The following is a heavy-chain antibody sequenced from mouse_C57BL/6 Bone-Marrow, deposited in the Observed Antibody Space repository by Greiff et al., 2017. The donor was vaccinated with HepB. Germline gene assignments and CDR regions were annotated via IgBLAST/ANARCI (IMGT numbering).Heavy chain of an antibody. CDR1: GYTLTSYW. V-gene: IGHV1-69*01. CDR2: IDPSDSYT. J-gene: IGHJ2*01. Sequence: QVQLQQPGAELVMPGASVKLSCKASGYTLTSYWMHWVKQRPGQGLEWIGEIDPSDSYTNYNQKFKGKSTLTVDKSSSTAYMQLSSLTSEDSAVYYCASGGVGYFDYWGQGTTLTVSS. CDR3: ASGGVGYFDY.